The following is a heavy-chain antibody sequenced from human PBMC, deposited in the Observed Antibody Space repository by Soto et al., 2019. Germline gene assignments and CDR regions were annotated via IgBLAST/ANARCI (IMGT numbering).Heavy chain of an antibody. Sequence: AASVKVSCKASGYTFTGYYMHWVRQAPGQGLEWMGWINPNSGGTNYAQKFQGWVTMTRDTSISTAYMELSRLRSDDTAVYYCARDQSGYDYDYFDYWGQGTLVTSPQ. CDR3: ARDQSGYDYDYFDY. CDR2: INPNSGGT. CDR1: GYTFTGYY. J-gene: IGHJ4*02. V-gene: IGHV1-2*04. D-gene: IGHD5-12*01.